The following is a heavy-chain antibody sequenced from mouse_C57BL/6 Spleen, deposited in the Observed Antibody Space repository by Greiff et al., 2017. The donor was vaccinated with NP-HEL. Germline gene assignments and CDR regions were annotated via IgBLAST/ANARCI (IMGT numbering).Heavy chain of an antibody. CDR3: ARRTAQAFDY. V-gene: IGHV5-16*01. CDR2: INYDGSST. CDR1: GFTFSDYY. Sequence: EVQLVESEGGLVQPGSSMKLSCTASGFTFSDYYMAWVRQVPEKGLEWVANINYDGSSTYYLDSLKSRFIISRDNAKNILYLQMSSLKSEDTATYYCARRTAQAFDYWGQGTTLTVSS. J-gene: IGHJ2*01. D-gene: IGHD3-2*02.